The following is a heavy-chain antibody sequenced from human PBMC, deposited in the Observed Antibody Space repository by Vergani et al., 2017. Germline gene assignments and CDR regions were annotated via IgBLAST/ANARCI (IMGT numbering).Heavy chain of an antibody. J-gene: IGHJ4*02. CDR3: ARGLAARPIDY. D-gene: IGHD6-6*01. V-gene: IGHV4-61*02. CDR2: IYTSGST. CDR1: GGPISSGSYY. Sequence: QVQLQESGPGLVKPSQTLSLTCTVSGGPISSGSYYWSWIRQPAGKGLEWIGRIYTSGSTNYNPPLKSRVTISVDTSKNQFSLKLSSVTAADTAVYSCARGLAARPIDYWGQGTLVTVSS.